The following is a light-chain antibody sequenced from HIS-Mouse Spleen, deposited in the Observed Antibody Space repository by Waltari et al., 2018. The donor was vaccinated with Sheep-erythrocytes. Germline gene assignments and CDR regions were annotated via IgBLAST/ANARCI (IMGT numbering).Light chain of an antibody. V-gene: IGLV2-11*01. CDR3: CSYAGSYNHV. Sequence: QSALTQPRSVSGSPGQSVTISCTGTSSDVGGYNYVSWYQQQPGKAPKLMIYDVSKRPSGVPDRFSGSKSGNTASLTISGLQAEDEADYYCCSYAGSYNHVFGTGTKVTVL. J-gene: IGLJ1*01. CDR2: DVS. CDR1: SSDVGGYNY.